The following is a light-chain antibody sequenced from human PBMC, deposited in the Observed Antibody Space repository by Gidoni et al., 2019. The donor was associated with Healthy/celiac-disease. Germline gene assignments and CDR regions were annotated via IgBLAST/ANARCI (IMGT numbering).Light chain of an antibody. J-gene: IGKJ1*01. Sequence: DIQMTQSPSTLSASVGDRVTITCRASQSISSWLAWYQQKPGKAPKLLIYDASSLESGVPSRFSGSGSVTEFTLTISSLQPDDFATYYCQQYNRSPTFGQGTKVEIK. CDR2: DAS. V-gene: IGKV1-5*01. CDR3: QQYNRSPT. CDR1: QSISSW.